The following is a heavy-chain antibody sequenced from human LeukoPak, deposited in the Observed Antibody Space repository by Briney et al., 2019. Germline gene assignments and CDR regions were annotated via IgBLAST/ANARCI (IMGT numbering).Heavy chain of an antibody. CDR3: ARKGDSSGYYYGFDY. J-gene: IGHJ4*02. Sequence: SETLSLTCAVYGGSFSGYYWSWIRQPPGKGLEWIGEINHSGSTNYNPSLKSRVTISVDKSKNQFSLKLSSVTAADTAVYYCARKGDSSGYYYGFDYWGQGTLVTVSS. CDR1: GGSFSGYY. CDR2: INHSGST. D-gene: IGHD3-22*01. V-gene: IGHV4-34*01.